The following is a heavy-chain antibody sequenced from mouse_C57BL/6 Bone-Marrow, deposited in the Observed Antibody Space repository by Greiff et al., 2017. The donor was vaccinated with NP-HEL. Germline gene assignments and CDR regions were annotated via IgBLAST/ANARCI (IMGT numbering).Heavy chain of an antibody. V-gene: IGHV1-26*01. Sequence: LVKPGASVKISCKASGYTFTDYYMNWVKQSHGKSLEWIGDINPNNGGTSYNQKFKGKATLTVDKSSSTAYMELRSLTSEDSAVYYCARAYYGSSSYYFDYWGQGTTLTVSS. CDR2: INPNNGGT. CDR3: ARAYYGSSSYYFDY. CDR1: GYTFTDYY. D-gene: IGHD1-1*01. J-gene: IGHJ2*01.